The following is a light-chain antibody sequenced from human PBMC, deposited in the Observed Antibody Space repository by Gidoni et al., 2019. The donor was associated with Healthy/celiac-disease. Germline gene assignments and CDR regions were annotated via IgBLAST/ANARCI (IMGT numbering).Light chain of an antibody. CDR1: QSISSY. CDR2: AAS. J-gene: IGKJ3*01. CDR3: QQSYSTPRFT. Sequence: DSQMTQSPSSLSASVGDSVTITCRASQSISSYLNWYQQKPGKAPKLLIYAASSLQSGVPSRFRGSGSGTDFTLTISSLQPEDFATYYCQQSYSTPRFTFGPGTKVDIK. V-gene: IGKV1-39*01.